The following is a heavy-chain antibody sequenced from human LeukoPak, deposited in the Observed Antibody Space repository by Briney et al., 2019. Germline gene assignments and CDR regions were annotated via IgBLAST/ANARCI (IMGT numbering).Heavy chain of an antibody. Sequence: ASVKVSCKASGYTFTDNGISWVRQAPGEGLERMGWISANSGKTNYAQRFQGRVTMTRETSSSTVYMELRSLRSDDTAVYFCARDKNYRFDYWGQGTLVSVTS. CDR2: ISANSGKT. J-gene: IGHJ4*02. CDR1: GYTFTDNG. CDR3: ARDKNYRFDY. D-gene: IGHD3-16*02. V-gene: IGHV1-18*01.